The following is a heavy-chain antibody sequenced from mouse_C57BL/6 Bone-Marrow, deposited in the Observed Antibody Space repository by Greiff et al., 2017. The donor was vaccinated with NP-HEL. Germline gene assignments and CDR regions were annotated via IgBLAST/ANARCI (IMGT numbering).Heavy chain of an antibody. CDR2: IYWDDDK. Sequence: QVQLKESGPGLLQSSQTLSLTCSFSGFSLSTSGMGVSWIRQPSGQGLEWLAHIYWDDDKRYNPFLKSWLTISKDTYRHQIFLKITNVDTADTATYDCARSPSYYNNYNYAMDYWGQGTSVTVSS. D-gene: IGHD2-5*01. J-gene: IGHJ4*01. CDR1: GFSLSTSGMG. CDR3: ARSPSYYNNYNYAMDY. V-gene: IGHV8-12*01.